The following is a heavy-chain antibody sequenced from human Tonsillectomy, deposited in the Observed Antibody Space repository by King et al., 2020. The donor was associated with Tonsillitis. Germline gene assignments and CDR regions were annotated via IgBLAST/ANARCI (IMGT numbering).Heavy chain of an antibody. CDR3: ARPAYYYDSKFDY. Sequence: QLQESGPGLVKPSETLSLTSTVSGGSISSSSYYWGWIRQPPGKGLEWIGSIYYSGSTYYNPSLKSRVTISVDTSKNQFSLKLSSGTAADSAVYYCARPAYYYDSKFDYWGQGTLVTVSS. CDR1: GGSISSSSYY. D-gene: IGHD3-22*01. V-gene: IGHV4-39*01. J-gene: IGHJ4*02. CDR2: IYYSGST.